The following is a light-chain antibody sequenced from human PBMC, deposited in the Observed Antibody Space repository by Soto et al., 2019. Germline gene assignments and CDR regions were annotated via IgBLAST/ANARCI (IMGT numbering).Light chain of an antibody. J-gene: IGKJ1*01. CDR3: QQYNSYVT. V-gene: IGKV1-5*01. CDR1: QSISKW. Sequence: DVQMTQSPSTLSASVGASVSMTFRASQSISKWLASYQQKPGKAPKILIYDDANLESGVQSRFSGSGLGTEFTLTIRLLPTDDFTTYYCQQYNSYVTFAQRNKV. CDR2: DDA.